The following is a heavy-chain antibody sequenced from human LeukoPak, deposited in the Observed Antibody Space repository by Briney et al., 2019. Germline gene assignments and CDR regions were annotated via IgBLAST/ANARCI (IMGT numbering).Heavy chain of an antibody. CDR3: ARSTWHLDS. J-gene: IGHJ4*02. CDR2: TYYRSKWYN. CDR1: GDSVSSNSAA. Sequence: SQTLSLTCAISGDSVSSNSAAWHWIRQSPSRDLEWLGRTYYRSKWYNGYAVSVKGRITVNPDASKNQFSLQLNSVTPEDTAVYYCARSTWHLDSWGQGTLVTVSS. V-gene: IGHV6-1*01. D-gene: IGHD1-1*01.